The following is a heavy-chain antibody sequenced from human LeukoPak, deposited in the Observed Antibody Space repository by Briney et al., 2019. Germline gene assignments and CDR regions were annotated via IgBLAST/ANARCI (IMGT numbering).Heavy chain of an antibody. CDR3: ARESYYDYVWGTSSPDY. V-gene: IGHV1-2*02. Sequence: GASVKVSCKASGYTFTGYYMHWVRQAPGQELEWMGWINPNSGGTNYAQKFQGRVTMTRDTSISTAYMELSSPRSEDTAVYYCARESYYDYVWGTSSPDYWGQGTLVTVSS. D-gene: IGHD3-16*01. J-gene: IGHJ4*02. CDR2: INPNSGGT. CDR1: GYTFTGYY.